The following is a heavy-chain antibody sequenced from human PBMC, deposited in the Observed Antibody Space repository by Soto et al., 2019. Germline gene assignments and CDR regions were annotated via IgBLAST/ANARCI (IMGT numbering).Heavy chain of an antibody. J-gene: IGHJ4*02. CDR1: GFTFSGYA. CDR2: IHGGGNSA. V-gene: IGHV3-23*01. CDR3: AKNRGRVTTPWHFDY. Sequence: EVQLLESGGDLVQPGRSLRLSCAASGFTFSGYAMSWVRQAPGKGLEWVSVIHGGGNSAYYADSVKGRFTISRDNSKNTLYLQMSRLRDEDNAVYYCAKNRGRVTTPWHFDYWGQGTLVTVSS. D-gene: IGHD3-22*01.